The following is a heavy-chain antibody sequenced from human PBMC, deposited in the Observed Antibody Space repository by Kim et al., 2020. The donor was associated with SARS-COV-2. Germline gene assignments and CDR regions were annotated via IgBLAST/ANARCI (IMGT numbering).Heavy chain of an antibody. CDR3: ARGGVPLFRGDLRYLDP. CDR1: GGTFSSYA. J-gene: IGHJ5*02. V-gene: IGHV1-69*13. D-gene: IGHD3-10*01. CDR2: IIPIFGTA. Sequence: SVKVSCKASGGTFSSYAISWVRQAPGQGLEWMGGIIPIFGTANYAQKFQGRVTITADESTSTAYMELSSLRSEDTAVYYCARGGVPLFRGDLRYLDPWGQGTLVTVSS.